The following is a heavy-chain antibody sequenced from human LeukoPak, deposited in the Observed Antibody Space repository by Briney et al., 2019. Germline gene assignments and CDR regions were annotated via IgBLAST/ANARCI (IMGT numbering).Heavy chain of an antibody. J-gene: IGHJ6*02. CDR2: IYHSGST. Sequence: SETLSLTCAVSGGSISSSNWWSWVRQPPGKGLEWIGEIYHSGSTNYNPSLKSRVTISVDKSKNQFSLKLSSVTAADTAVYYCAREGLRYFDYYGMDVWGQGATVTVSS. V-gene: IGHV4-4*02. CDR3: AREGLRYFDYYGMDV. CDR1: GGSISSSNW. D-gene: IGHD3-9*01.